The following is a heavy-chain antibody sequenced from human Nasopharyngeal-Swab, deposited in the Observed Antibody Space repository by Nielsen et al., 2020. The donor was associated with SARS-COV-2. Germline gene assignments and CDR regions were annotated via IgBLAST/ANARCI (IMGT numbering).Heavy chain of an antibody. CDR2: INAGNGNT. D-gene: IGHD6-19*01. Sequence: VKVSCKASGYTFTSYAMHWVRQAPGQRLEWMGWINAGNGNTKYSQKFQGRVTITRDTSASTAYMELSSLRSEDTAVYYCARSVGQWLVPYYYYYGMDVWGQGTTVTVSS. CDR1: GYTFTSYA. CDR3: ARSVGQWLVPYYYYYGMDV. J-gene: IGHJ6*02. V-gene: IGHV1-3*01.